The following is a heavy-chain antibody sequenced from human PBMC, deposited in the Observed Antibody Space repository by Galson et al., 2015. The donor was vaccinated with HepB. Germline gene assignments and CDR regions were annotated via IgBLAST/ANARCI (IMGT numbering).Heavy chain of an antibody. CDR2: ISSSSSYI. CDR1: GFTFSGYN. V-gene: IGHV3-21*04. Sequence: SLRLSCAASGFTFSGYNMNWVRQAPGKGLEWVSSISSSSSYIDYADSVKGRFTISRDNAKNSLYLQMNSLRAEDTAVYYCATGAFRYRSDYFDYWGQATLCTVSS. CDR3: ATGAFRYRSDYFDY. J-gene: IGHJ4*02. D-gene: IGHD2-8*02.